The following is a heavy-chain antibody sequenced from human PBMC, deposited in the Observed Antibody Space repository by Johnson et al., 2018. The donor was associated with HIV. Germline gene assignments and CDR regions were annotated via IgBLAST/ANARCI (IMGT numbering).Heavy chain of an antibody. D-gene: IGHD5-12*01. J-gene: IGHJ3*02. Sequence: QVQLVESGGGVVQPGGSLTLSCAASGFAFSAYGMHWVRQAPGKGLQWVTFIRYDGSNKYYADSVKGRFTISRDNSKNTLYLQMNSLRAEDTAVYYCARSHRYGNMVATIRPFDIWGQGTMVTVSS. CDR2: IRYDGSNK. CDR1: GFAFSAYG. V-gene: IGHV3-30*02. CDR3: ARSHRYGNMVATIRPFDI.